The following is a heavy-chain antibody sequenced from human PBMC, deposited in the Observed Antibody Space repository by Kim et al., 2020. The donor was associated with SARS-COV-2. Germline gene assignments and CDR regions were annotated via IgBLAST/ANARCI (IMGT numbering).Heavy chain of an antibody. D-gene: IGHD2-2*01. CDR1: GGSISSYY. CDR3: ARDSSYCSSTSCYRSYYGMDV. J-gene: IGHJ6*02. Sequence: SETLSLTCTVSGGSISSYYWSWIRQPPGKGLEWIGYIYYSGSTNYNPSLKSRVTISVDTSKNQFSLKLSSVTAADTAVYYCARDSSYCSSTSCYRSYYGMDVWGQGTTVTVSS. CDR2: IYYSGST. V-gene: IGHV4-59*01.